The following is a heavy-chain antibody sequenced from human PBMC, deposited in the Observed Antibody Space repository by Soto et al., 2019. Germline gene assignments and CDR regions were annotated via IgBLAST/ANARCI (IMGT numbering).Heavy chain of an antibody. V-gene: IGHV4-39*01. CDR1: GESISSSSYY. J-gene: IGHJ4*02. CDR2: IYYSGRT. D-gene: IGHD2-21*02. CDR3: PRQRTTVVTQAYFDH. Sequence: PSETLSLTCIVSGESISSSSYYWGWIRQPPGKGLEWIGSIYYSGRTYYNPSFKSRVTTSIDTSKNQFSLKLSSVTATDTAVYYCPRQRTTVVTQAYFDHWGQGALVTVSS.